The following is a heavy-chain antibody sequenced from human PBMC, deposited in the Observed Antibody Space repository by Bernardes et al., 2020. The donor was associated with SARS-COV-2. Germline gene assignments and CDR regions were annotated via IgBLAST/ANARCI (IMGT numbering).Heavy chain of an antibody. V-gene: IGHV1-24*01. D-gene: IGHD2-21*02. J-gene: IGHJ5*02. CDR1: GFTFHNYA. CDR2: FDPEDGET. Sequence: SCAASGFTFHNYALHWVRQAPGPGLEWMGGFDPEDGETIYAQKFQGRVTMTEDTSTDTAYMELSSLRSEDTAVYYCATAPAVVTASWFDPWGQGTLVTVSS. CDR3: ATAPAVVTASWFDP.